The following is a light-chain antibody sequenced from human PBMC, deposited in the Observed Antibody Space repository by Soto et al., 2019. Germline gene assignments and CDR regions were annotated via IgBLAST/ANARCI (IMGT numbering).Light chain of an antibody. CDR3: CSLTTSHTYV. J-gene: IGLJ1*01. CDR1: SSDIGHYDY. V-gene: IGLV2-14*03. Sequence: QSALAQPASVSGSPGQSITISCTGTSSDIGHYDYVSWYQQHPGKAPKLMIYHVTYRPSGVSNRYSGSKSGNSASLTISGLQADDEADYYCCSLTTSHTYVFGSGTKATV. CDR2: HVT.